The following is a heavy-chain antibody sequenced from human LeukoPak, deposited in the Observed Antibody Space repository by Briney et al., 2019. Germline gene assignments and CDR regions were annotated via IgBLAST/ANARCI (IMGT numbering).Heavy chain of an antibody. CDR3: AKDQEGGYSYGTPGY. D-gene: IGHD5-18*01. CDR1: GFTFSSYG. Sequence: GGTLRLSCAASGFTFSSYGMSWVRQAPGKGLEWVAFIRYDGSNKYYADSVKGRFTISRDNSKNTLYLQMDSLRAEDTAVYYCAKDQEGGYSYGTPGYWGQGTLVTVSS. CDR2: IRYDGSNK. J-gene: IGHJ4*02. V-gene: IGHV3-30*02.